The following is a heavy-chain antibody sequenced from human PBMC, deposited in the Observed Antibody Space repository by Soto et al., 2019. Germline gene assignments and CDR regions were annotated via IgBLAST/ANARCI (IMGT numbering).Heavy chain of an antibody. Sequence: ESLKISCKGSGYSFTSYWIGWVRQMPGKGLEWMGIIYPGDSDTRYSPSFQGQVTISADKSISTAYLQWSSLKASDTAMYYCARLHYYGSGSYYGMDVWGQGTTVTVSS. J-gene: IGHJ6*02. D-gene: IGHD3-10*01. CDR1: GYSFTSYW. CDR2: IYPGDSDT. CDR3: ARLHYYGSGSYYGMDV. V-gene: IGHV5-51*01.